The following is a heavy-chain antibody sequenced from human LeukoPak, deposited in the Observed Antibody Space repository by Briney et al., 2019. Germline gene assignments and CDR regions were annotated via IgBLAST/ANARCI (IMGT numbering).Heavy chain of an antibody. CDR2: ISSSGSTI. Sequence: GGSLRLSCAASGFTFSNYEMNWVRQVPGKGLEWVSYISSSGSTIYYADSVKGRFTISRDNAKNSLYLQMNSLRAEDTAVYYCARFYDSSGYSLFDYWGQGTLVTVSS. CDR1: GFTFSNYE. CDR3: ARFYDSSGYSLFDY. J-gene: IGHJ4*02. V-gene: IGHV3-48*03. D-gene: IGHD3-22*01.